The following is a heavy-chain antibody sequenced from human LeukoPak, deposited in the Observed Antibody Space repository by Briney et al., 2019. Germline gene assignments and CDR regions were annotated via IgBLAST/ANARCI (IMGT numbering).Heavy chain of an antibody. CDR2: INPNGGGT. CDR3: ARDAYGGNSHNDY. D-gene: IGHD4-23*01. J-gene: IGHJ4*02. Sequence: ASVKVSCKASGYTFTGYYMHWVRQAPGQGLEWMGRINPNGGGTNYAQKFQGRVTMTRDTSISTAYMELSRLRSDDTAVYYCARDAYGGNSHNDYWGQGTLVTVSS. CDR1: GYTFTGYY. V-gene: IGHV1-2*06.